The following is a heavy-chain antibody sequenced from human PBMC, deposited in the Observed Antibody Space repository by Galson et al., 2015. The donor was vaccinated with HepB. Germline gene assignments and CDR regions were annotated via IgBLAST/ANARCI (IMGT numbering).Heavy chain of an antibody. J-gene: IGHJ6*02. V-gene: IGHV4-39*01. CDR3: ARQNPLVRELVAAAGTYYYGMDV. CDR1: GGSISSSSYY. D-gene: IGHD6-13*01. CDR2: IYYSGST. Sequence: LSLTCTVSGGSISSSSYYWGWIRQPPGKGLEWIGSIYYSGSTYYNPSLKSRVTISVDTSKNQFSLKLSSVTAADTAVYYCARQNPLVRELVAAAGTYYYGMDVWGQGTTVTVSS.